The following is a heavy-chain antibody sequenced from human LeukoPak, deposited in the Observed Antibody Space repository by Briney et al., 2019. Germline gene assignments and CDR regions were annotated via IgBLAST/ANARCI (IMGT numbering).Heavy chain of an antibody. J-gene: IGHJ4*02. CDR2: ISSDSGTI. CDR1: GFTFSAYH. CDR3: ARRDPFDY. V-gene: IGHV3-48*02. Sequence: GGSLRLSCASSGFTFSAYHMNWVRQAPGKGLKWISFISSDSGTIYYADSVKGRFTISRNNAANSLYLHMNNLRDDDTAVYYCARRDPFDYWGQGTMVTVSS.